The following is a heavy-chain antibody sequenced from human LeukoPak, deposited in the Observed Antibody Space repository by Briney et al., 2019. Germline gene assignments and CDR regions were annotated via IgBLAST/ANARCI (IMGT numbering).Heavy chain of an antibody. J-gene: IGHJ6*03. CDR3: AKDTSAWWYHRAYMDV. CDR2: ISGSGGST. Sequence: GGSLRLSCAASGFTFSSYAMSWVRQAPGKGLEWVSAISGSGGSTYYADSVKGRFTISRDNSKNTLYLQMNSLRAEDTAVYYCAKDTSAWWYHRAYMDVWGKGTTVTVSS. CDR1: GFTFSSYA. D-gene: IGHD2-15*01. V-gene: IGHV3-23*01.